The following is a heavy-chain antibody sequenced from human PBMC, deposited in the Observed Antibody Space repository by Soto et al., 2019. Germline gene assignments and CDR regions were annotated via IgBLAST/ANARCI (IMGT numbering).Heavy chain of an antibody. V-gene: IGHV3-13*01. CDR1: GFTFSSYD. CDR3: ARGSDYYDSSGLIDY. D-gene: IGHD3-22*01. CDR2: IGTAGDT. Sequence: GGSLRLSCAASGFTFSSYDMHWVRQATGKGLEWVSAIGTAGDTYYPGSVKGRFTISRENAKNSLYLQMNSLRAGDTAVHYCARGSDYYDSSGLIDYWGQGTLVTVSS. J-gene: IGHJ4*02.